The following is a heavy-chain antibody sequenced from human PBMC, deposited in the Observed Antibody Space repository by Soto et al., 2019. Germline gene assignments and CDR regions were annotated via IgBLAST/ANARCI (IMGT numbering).Heavy chain of an antibody. Sequence: SETLSLTCTVSGGSISSGDYYWSWIRQPPGKGLEWIGYIYYSGSTCYNPSLKSRVTISVDTSKNQFSLKLSSVTAADTAVYYCARAPFSVLVPAAISWFDPWGQGTLVTVSS. CDR3: ARAPFSVLVPAAISWFDP. V-gene: IGHV4-30-4*01. D-gene: IGHD2-2*01. J-gene: IGHJ5*02. CDR2: IYYSGST. CDR1: GGSISSGDYY.